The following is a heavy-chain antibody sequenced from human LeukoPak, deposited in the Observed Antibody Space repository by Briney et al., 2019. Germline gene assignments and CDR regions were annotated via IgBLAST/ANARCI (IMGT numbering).Heavy chain of an antibody. Sequence: ASVKVSCKASGYTFTGYYMHWVRQAPGQGLEWMGIINPSGGSTSYAQKFQGRVTMTRDMSTSTVYMELSSLRSEDTAVYYCARGAGDYYYYYYMDVWGKGTTVTVSS. CDR1: GYTFTGYY. CDR2: INPSGGST. J-gene: IGHJ6*03. V-gene: IGHV1-46*01. D-gene: IGHD3-10*01. CDR3: ARGAGDYYYYYYMDV.